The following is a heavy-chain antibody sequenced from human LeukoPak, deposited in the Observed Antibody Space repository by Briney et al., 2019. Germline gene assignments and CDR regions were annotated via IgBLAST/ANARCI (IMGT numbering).Heavy chain of an antibody. CDR1: GGSISSTSYH. D-gene: IGHD3-10*01. CDR3: ARYASGSYYWFDP. Sequence: SETLSLTCTVSGGSISSTSYHWAWIRQPPGKGLEWIATVYYTGSAYYNPSLKSRVTISVDTSKSQFSLKLSSVTTADTALYYCARYASGSYYWFDPWGQGTLVTVPS. J-gene: IGHJ5*02. CDR2: VYYTGSA. V-gene: IGHV4-39*01.